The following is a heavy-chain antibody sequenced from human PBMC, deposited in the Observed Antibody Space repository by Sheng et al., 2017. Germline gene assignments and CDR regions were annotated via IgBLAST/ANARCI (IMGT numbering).Heavy chain of an antibody. CDR2: IYYSGST. CDR3: ARAYYYDSSGYRFDI. D-gene: IGHD3-22*01. Sequence: QVQLQESGPGLVKPSETLSLTCTVSGGSISSYYWSWIRQPPGKGLEWIGYIYYSGSTNYNPSLKSRVTISVDTSKNQFSLKLSSVTAADTAVYYCARAYYYDSSGYRFDIWGQGTMVTVSS. CDR1: GGSISSYY. J-gene: IGHJ3*02. V-gene: IGHV4-59*01.